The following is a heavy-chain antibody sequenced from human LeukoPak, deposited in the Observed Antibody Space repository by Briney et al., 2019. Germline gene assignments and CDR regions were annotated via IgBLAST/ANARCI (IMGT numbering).Heavy chain of an antibody. Sequence: GGFLRLSCAASGFTFSSYSMNWVRQAPGKGLEWVSSISSSSSYIYYADSVKGRFTISRDNAKNSLYLQMNSLRAEDTAVYYCARDDSSSCPFDYWGQGTLVTVSS. J-gene: IGHJ4*02. CDR2: ISSSSSYI. V-gene: IGHV3-21*01. CDR3: ARDDSSSCPFDY. D-gene: IGHD6-13*01. CDR1: GFTFSSYS.